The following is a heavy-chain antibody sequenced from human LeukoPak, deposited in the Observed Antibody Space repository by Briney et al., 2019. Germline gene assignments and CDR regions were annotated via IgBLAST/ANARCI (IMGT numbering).Heavy chain of an antibody. V-gene: IGHV1-2*02. CDR3: ARELGRDYYSGMDV. Sequence: ASVRVSCKASVYTFTGYYMHWVRQAPGQGLEWVGWINPNSGGTNYAQKFQGRVTMTRDPSTSTAYMELSRLRSDDTAVYYCARELGRDYYSGMDVWGQGTTVTVSS. CDR1: VYTFTGYY. J-gene: IGHJ6*02. D-gene: IGHD3-16*01. CDR2: INPNSGGT.